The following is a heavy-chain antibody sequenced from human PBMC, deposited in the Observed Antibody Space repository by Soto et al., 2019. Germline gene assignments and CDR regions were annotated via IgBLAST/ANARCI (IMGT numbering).Heavy chain of an antibody. D-gene: IGHD4-17*01. Sequence: SQTLSLTCAISGDSVSSNSAAWNWIRQSPSRGLEWLGRTYYRSKWFNNYALSVKSRITINPDTSKNQFSLKLSSVTAADTAVYYCARFREMTVTNVFDYWGQGTLVTVSS. CDR2: TYYRSKWFN. CDR1: GDSVSSNSAA. V-gene: IGHV6-1*01. CDR3: ARFREMTVTNVFDY. J-gene: IGHJ4*02.